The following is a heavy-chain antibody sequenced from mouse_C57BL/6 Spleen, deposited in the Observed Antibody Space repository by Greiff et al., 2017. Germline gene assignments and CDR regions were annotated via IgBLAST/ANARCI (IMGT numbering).Heavy chain of an antibody. CDR1: GYTFTSYW. CDR2: IYPGSGST. CDR3: ARDSSSYLDD. D-gene: IGHD1-1*01. J-gene: IGHJ2*01. Sequence: QVQLQQPGAELVKPGASVKMSCKASGYTFTSYWITWVKQRPGQGLEWIGDIYPGSGSTNYNEKFKSKATLTVDTSSSTAYMQLRSLTSEDSAVYYCARDSSSYLDDWGQGTTLTVSS. V-gene: IGHV1-55*01.